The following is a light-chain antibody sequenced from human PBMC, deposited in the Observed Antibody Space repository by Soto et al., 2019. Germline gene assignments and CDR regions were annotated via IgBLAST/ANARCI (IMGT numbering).Light chain of an antibody. CDR1: SSNIGAGYD. CDR3: QSSDNSLPGLVV. J-gene: IGLJ2*01. CDR2: LNN. V-gene: IGLV1-40*01. Sequence: QSVLTQPPSMSGAPGQWVTISCTGSSSNIGAGYDVHWYQQLPGTPPKLLICLNNDRPSGVPGRFSGSKAGTSASMAITGVRADDEAVYYCQSSDNSLPGLVVFGGGTKLTVL.